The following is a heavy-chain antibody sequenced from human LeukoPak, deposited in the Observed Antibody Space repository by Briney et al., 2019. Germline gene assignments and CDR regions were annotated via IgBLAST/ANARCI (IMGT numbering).Heavy chain of an antibody. D-gene: IGHD3-22*01. Sequence: GGSLRLSCAASGFTFSTYGMNWVRQAPGKGLEWVSYISHTSDAIYYPDSVKGRFTISRDNSKNTLYLQMNSLRAEDTAVYYCAKRGPYDSSGYYYYYYGMDVWGQGTTVTVSS. V-gene: IGHV3-48*01. CDR3: AKRGPYDSSGYYYYYYGMDV. CDR1: GFTFSTYG. J-gene: IGHJ6*02. CDR2: ISHTSDAI.